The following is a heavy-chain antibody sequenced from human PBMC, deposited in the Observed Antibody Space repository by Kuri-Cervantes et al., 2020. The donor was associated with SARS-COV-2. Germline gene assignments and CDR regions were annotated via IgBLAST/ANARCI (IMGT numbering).Heavy chain of an antibody. CDR3: ARGRHSSGRRGDWYFDL. CDR2: IYHSGST. Sequence: GSLRLSCAVYGGSFSDYYWSWIRQPPGKGLEWIGYIYHSGSTYYNPSLKSRVTISVDRSKNQFSLKLSSVTAADTAVYYCARGRHSSGRRGDWYFDLWGRGTLVTVSS. D-gene: IGHD6-19*01. V-gene: IGHV4-34*01. J-gene: IGHJ2*01. CDR1: GGSFSDYY.